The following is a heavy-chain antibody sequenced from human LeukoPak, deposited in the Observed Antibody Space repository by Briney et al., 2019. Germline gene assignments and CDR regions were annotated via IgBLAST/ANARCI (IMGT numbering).Heavy chain of an antibody. V-gene: IGHV4-39*01. CDR1: GGSISSSGYF. CDR3: ARGSRLGVVGRDAFDI. Sequence: PSETLSLTCTVSGGSISSSGYFWGWIRQPPGKGLEWIGSIYYSGSTYYNPSLKSRVTISVDTSKNQFSLKLSSVTAADTAVYYCARGSRLGVVGRDAFDIWGQGTMVTVSS. CDR2: IYYSGST. J-gene: IGHJ3*02. D-gene: IGHD3-3*01.